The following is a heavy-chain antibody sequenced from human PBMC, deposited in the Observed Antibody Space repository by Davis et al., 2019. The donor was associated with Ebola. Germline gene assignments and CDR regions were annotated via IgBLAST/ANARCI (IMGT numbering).Heavy chain of an antibody. Sequence: PGGSLRLSCKGSGYSFTSYWIGWVRQMPGKGLEWVGRIDPSDSDTNYSPSFQGHVTISADKSISTAYLQWSSLRASDSALYYCARHLIGNHRRWFDPWGQGTLVTVSS. CDR1: GYSFTSYW. V-gene: IGHV5-10-1*01. CDR2: IDPSDSDT. CDR3: ARHLIGNHRRWFDP. J-gene: IGHJ5*02.